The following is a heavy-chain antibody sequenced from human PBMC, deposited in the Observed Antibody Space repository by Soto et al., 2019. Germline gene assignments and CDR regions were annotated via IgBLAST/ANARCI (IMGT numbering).Heavy chain of an antibody. Sequence: SETLSLTCAVYGGSFSGYYWSWIRQPPGKGLEWIGEINHSGSTNYNPSLKSRVTISVDTSKNQFSLKLSSVTAADTAVYYCARGPGLLRYFDWLPPHFDYWGQGTLVTVSS. J-gene: IGHJ4*02. D-gene: IGHD3-9*01. CDR3: ARGPGLLRYFDWLPPHFDY. CDR2: INHSGST. V-gene: IGHV4-34*01. CDR1: GGSFSGYY.